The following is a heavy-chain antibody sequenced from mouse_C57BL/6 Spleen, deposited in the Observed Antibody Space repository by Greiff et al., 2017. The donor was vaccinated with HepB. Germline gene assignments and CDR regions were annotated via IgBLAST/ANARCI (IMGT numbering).Heavy chain of an antibody. CDR3: ASYYGSSYGYFDY. CDR2: IDPANGNT. J-gene: IGHJ2*01. CDR1: GFNIKNTY. V-gene: IGHV14-3*01. D-gene: IGHD1-1*01. Sequence: VQLKQSVAELVRPGASVKLSCTASGFNIKNTYMHWVKQRPEQGLEWIGRIDPANGNTKYAPKFQGKATITADTSSNTAYLQLSSLTSEDTAIYYCASYYGSSYGYFDYWGQGTTLTVSS.